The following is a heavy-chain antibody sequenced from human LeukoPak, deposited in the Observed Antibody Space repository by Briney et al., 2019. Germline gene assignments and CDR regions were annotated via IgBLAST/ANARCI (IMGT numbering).Heavy chain of an antibody. CDR3: TTDTKGEGIDY. V-gene: IGHV1-69*13. CDR1: GGTFSSYA. D-gene: IGHD1-14*01. J-gene: IGHJ4*02. CDR2: IIPIFGTA. Sequence: ASVKVSCKASGGTFSSYAISWVRQAPGQGLEWMGGIIPIFGTANYAQKFQGRVTITADESTSTAYMELSSLRSEDTAVYYCTTDTKGEGIDYWGQGTLVTVSS.